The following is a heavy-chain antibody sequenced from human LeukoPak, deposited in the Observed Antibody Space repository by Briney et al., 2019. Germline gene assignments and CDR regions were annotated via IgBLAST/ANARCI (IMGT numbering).Heavy chain of an antibody. Sequence: ASVKVSCKVSGYTLTELSMHWVRQAPGKGLEWMGGFDPEDGETIYAQKFQGRVTMTEDTSTDTAYMELSSLRSGDTAVYYCATGKIKGWRKASFDPWGQGTLVTVSS. J-gene: IGHJ5*02. CDR3: ATGKIKGWRKASFDP. V-gene: IGHV1-24*01. D-gene: IGHD1-14*01. CDR1: GYTLTELS. CDR2: FDPEDGET.